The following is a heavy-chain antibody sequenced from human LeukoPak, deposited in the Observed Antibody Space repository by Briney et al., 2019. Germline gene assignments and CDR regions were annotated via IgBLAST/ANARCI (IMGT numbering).Heavy chain of an antibody. CDR3: ARAPRVGYSSGWYYLDY. CDR1: GGSFSGYY. CDR2: INHSGST. J-gene: IGHJ4*02. D-gene: IGHD6-19*01. Sequence: SEILSLTCAVYGGSFSGYYWSWIRQPPGKGLEWIGEINHSGSTNYNPSLKSRVTISVDTSKSQFSLKLSSVTAADTAVYYCARAPRVGYSSGWYYLDYWGQGTLVTVSS. V-gene: IGHV4-34*01.